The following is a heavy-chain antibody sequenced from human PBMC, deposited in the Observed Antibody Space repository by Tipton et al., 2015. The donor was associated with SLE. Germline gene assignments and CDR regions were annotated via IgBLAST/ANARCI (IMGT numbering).Heavy chain of an antibody. D-gene: IGHD2-15*01. V-gene: IGHV4-4*07. CDR3: VICSPAGCAYFDY. CDR1: GGSISSYY. Sequence: TLSLTCTVSGGSISSYYWAWIRQPAGKGLEWFGRIYTGGYTKYNPSFENRVTVDASKDQFSLKLSSVTAADTAVYYCVICSPAGCAYFDYWGQGRLVTVSS. J-gene: IGHJ4*02. CDR2: IYTGGYT.